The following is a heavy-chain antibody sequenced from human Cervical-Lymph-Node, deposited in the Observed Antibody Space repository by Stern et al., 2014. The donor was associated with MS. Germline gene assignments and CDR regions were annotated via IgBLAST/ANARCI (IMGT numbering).Heavy chain of an antibody. CDR2: IYPGDSDV. D-gene: IGHD2-21*01. J-gene: IGHJ4*02. CDR1: GYNFISYW. CDR3: ARWSVACDY. V-gene: IGHV5-51*03. Sequence: VQLVQSGAELKKPGESLKIACKTSGYNFISYWIAWVRQVPGKGLAWIGIIYPGDSDVRYSPSFQGHVAISVDKSITTAYLQWNSLKASDTAVYYCARWSVACDYWGQGALITVSS.